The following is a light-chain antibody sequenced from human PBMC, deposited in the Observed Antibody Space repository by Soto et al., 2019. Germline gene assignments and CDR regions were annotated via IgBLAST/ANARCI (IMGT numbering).Light chain of an antibody. CDR2: EVR. Sequence: QSVLTQPASVSGSPGQSITISCTGTSSDVGGYDFVSWYQHHPGKAPKLLIHEVRNRPSGVSHRFSGSKSGNTASLTISGLQADDEAHYYCSSYTSSSTYVFGTGTKVTVL. J-gene: IGLJ1*01. CDR1: SSDVGGYDF. CDR3: SSYTSSSTYV. V-gene: IGLV2-14*01.